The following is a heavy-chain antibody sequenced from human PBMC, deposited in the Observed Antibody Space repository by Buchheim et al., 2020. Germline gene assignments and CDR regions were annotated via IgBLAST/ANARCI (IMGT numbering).Heavy chain of an antibody. CDR3: ARDRDLLGSYYFDY. CDR1: GFTFSSYG. V-gene: IGHV3-33*01. D-gene: IGHD1-26*01. J-gene: IGHJ4*02. CDR2: IWYDGSNK. Sequence: QVQLVESGGGVVQPGRSLRLSCAASGFTFSSYGMHWVRQAPGKGLEWVAVIWYDGSNKYYADSVKGRFTISRDNSKNPLYLQMNSLRAEDTAVYYCARDRDLLGSYYFDYWGQGTL.